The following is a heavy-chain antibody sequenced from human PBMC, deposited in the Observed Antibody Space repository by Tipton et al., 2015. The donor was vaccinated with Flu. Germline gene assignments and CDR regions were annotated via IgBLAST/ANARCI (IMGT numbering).Heavy chain of an antibody. D-gene: IGHD2-2*02. V-gene: IGHV4-61*02. CDR2: IQSSGST. Sequence: TLSLTCTVPGGPISSGSFYWTWIRQPAGKGLEWIGRIQSSGSTSYNPSLKSRVTMSIDTSENQFSLKLSSVTAADTAVYYCARGAIPSMNVWGQGTTVTVSS. CDR1: GGPISSGSFY. J-gene: IGHJ6*02. CDR3: ARGAIPSMNV.